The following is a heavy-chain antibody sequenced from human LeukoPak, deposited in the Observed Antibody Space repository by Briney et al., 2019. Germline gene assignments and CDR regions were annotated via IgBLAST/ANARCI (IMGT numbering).Heavy chain of an antibody. J-gene: IGHJ4*02. CDR2: MSGSGSST. CDR1: GFTFKTYA. D-gene: IGHD6-19*01. CDR3: AKDAQGLVRGGIYFDF. V-gene: IGHV3-23*01. Sequence: GGSLRLSCAASGFTFKTYAMNWVRQVPGKGPEWVSSMSGSGSSTDYADSVKGRFTISRDNSKNTLYLQMNSLRAEDTALYYCAKDAQGLVRGGIYFDFWGQGSLVAVSS.